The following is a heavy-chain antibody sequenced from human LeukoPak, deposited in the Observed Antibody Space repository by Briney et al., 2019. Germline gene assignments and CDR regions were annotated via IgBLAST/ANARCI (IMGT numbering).Heavy chain of an antibody. CDR2: ISKSGDHT. Sequence: GGSLRLSCPVSGLTFNNYAMSWVRQAPGKGLEWVSAISKSGDHTYYAASAKGRFTIYRDNSKNTQYLQMNSLRAEDTAVYYCAGSLGPLTEYWGQGTLVTVSS. D-gene: IGHD7-27*01. V-gene: IGHV3-23*01. CDR1: GLTFNNYA. J-gene: IGHJ4*02. CDR3: AGSLGPLTEY.